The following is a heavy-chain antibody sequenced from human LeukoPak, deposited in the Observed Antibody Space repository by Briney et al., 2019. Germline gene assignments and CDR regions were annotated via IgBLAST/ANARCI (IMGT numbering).Heavy chain of an antibody. CDR3: ARGVKLHYYGSGSYDYSYYYAMDV. J-gene: IGHJ6*02. Sequence: ASVKVSCKASGYTFTNYDVHWVRQATGQGLEWVGWMSPNSGSTVHAQRFQGRVTLARSTSESTAYMELSSLRSEDTAVYYCARGVKLHYYGSGSYDYSYYYAMDVWGHGTTVTVSS. CDR1: GYTFTNYD. CDR2: MSPNSGST. V-gene: IGHV1-8*01. D-gene: IGHD3-10*01.